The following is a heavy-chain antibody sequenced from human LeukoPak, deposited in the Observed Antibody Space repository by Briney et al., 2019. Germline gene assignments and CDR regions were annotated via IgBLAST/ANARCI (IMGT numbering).Heavy chain of an antibody. J-gene: IGHJ4*02. CDR3: AREFSMVPPQYYFDY. Sequence: SVKVSCKPSGGTFRSYGISWVRQAPGQGLDWIGGIIPIFGTQNYAQKFQGRVTITADEATNTACMELSSLRPEDTAVYYCAREFSMVPPQYYFDYWGQGTLVTVSS. D-gene: IGHD2-8*01. CDR2: IIPIFGTQ. V-gene: IGHV1-69*13. CDR1: GGTFRSYG.